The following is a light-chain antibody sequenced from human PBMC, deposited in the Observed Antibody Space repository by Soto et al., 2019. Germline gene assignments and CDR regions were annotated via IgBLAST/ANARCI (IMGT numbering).Light chain of an antibody. V-gene: IGKV1-39*01. CDR1: QSISTY. Sequence: DIQIAHSPSSLSSSVVDRVTLTCRPSQSISTYLNWYQEKPGKAPKLLIYAASNLHSGVPSRFSGSGSGTDFTLTISSLQPEDFATYYCQQSYSNPITFGQGTRLEIK. CDR3: QQSYSNPIT. J-gene: IGKJ5*01. CDR2: AAS.